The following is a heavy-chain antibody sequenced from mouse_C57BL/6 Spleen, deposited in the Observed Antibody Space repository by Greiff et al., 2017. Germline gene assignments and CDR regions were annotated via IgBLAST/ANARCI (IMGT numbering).Heavy chain of an antibody. D-gene: IGHD2-5*01. CDR1: GYTFTDYN. J-gene: IGHJ4*01. CDR2: INPNNGGT. V-gene: IGHV1-18*01. CDR3: ARRGQYSNYAMDY. Sequence: SGPELVKPGASVKIPCKASGYTFTDYNMDWVKQSHGKSLEWIGDINPNNGGTNYNQKFKGKATLTVDKSSSTAYMELRSLTSEDTAVYYCARRGQYSNYAMDYWGQGTSVTVSS.